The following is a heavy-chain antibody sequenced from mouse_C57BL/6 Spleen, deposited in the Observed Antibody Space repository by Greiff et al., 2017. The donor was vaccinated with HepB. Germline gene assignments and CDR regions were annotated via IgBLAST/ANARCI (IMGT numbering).Heavy chain of an antibody. J-gene: IGHJ1*03. CDR3: ARGEITTVVAHFDV. D-gene: IGHD1-1*01. CDR1: GYTFTDYY. CDR2: INPNNGGT. V-gene: IGHV1-26*01. Sequence: VQLQQSGPELVKPGASVKISCKASGYTFTDYYMNWVKQSHGKSLEWIGDINPNNGGTSYNQKFKGKATLTVDKSSSTAYMELRSLTSEDSAVYYCARGEITTVVAHFDVWGTGTTVTVSS.